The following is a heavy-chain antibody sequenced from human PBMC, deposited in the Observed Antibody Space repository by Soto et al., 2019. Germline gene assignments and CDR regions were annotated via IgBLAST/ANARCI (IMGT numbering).Heavy chain of an antibody. CDR3: ARGPPRVYAFDM. CDR2: IKQDGSES. V-gene: IGHV3-7*01. Sequence: EVQLVESGGGLVQPGGSLRLSCAASGFTFSTYWMSWVRQAPGKGPEWVANIKQDGSESYYVDSLKGRFTISRDNATNSLSLQMNSLRAEDTAVYFCARGPPRVYAFDMWGQGTMVTVSS. CDR1: GFTFSTYW. J-gene: IGHJ3*02.